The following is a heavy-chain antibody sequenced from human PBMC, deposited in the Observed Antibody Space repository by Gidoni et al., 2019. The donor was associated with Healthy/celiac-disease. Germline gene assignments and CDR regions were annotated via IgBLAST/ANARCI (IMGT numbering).Heavy chain of an antibody. V-gene: IGHV3-23*01. CDR3: AKRAVIVVVPAAADY. CDR1: GFTFSSYA. D-gene: IGHD2-2*01. Sequence: EVQLLESGGGLVQPGGSLRLSCAASGFTFSSYAMSWVRQAPGKGLEWVSAISGRGGSKYYADAVKGRFTISRDNSKNTLYLQMDSLRAEDTAVYYCAKRAVIVVVPAAADYWGQGTLVTVSS. J-gene: IGHJ4*02. CDR2: ISGRGGSK.